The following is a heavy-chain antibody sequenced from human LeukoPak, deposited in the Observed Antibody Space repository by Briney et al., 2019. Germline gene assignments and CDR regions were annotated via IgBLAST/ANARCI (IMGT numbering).Heavy chain of an antibody. CDR1: GFTFSSYG. D-gene: IGHD3-22*01. Sequence: AGGSLRLSRAASGFTFSSYGMHWVRQAPGKGLEWAAFIRYDGSNKYYADSVKGRFTISRDNSKNTLYLQMNSLRAEDTAVYYCAKEREYYYDSSGHYYFDYWGQGTLVTVSS. CDR3: AKEREYYYDSSGHYYFDY. J-gene: IGHJ4*02. V-gene: IGHV3-30*02. CDR2: IRYDGSNK.